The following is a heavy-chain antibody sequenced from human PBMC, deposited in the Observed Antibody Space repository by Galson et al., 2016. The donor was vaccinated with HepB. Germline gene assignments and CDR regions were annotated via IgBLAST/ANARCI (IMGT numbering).Heavy chain of an antibody. CDR3: ARGYASGTFGY. Sequence: SLRLSCAASGFTFSSHGMNWIRQAPGKGLEWVSQIKSSSSNVYYADSVKGRFTISRDNAKNSVYLQMNSLRDEDTAVYYCARGYASGTFGYWGQGTLVTVSS. J-gene: IGHJ4*02. CDR2: IKSSSSNV. V-gene: IGHV3-48*02. CDR1: GFTFSSHG. D-gene: IGHD3-10*01.